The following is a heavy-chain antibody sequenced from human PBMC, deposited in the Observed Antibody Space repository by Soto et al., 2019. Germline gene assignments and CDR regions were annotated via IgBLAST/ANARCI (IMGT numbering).Heavy chain of an antibody. CDR2: ISRSGNT. J-gene: IGHJ4*02. CDR3: ACTYYDGWSGYYSVGYFEN. CDR1: GGSFSGHY. V-gene: IGHV4-34*01. Sequence: PSETLSLTCAVYGGSFSGHYWTWIRQPPGKGLDWVGEISRSGNTNYNPSLKSRVTISLDTSKNQFSLKLCSGTAADSTVYYCACTYYDGWSGYYSVGYFENWAQGTPVTVSS. D-gene: IGHD3-3*01.